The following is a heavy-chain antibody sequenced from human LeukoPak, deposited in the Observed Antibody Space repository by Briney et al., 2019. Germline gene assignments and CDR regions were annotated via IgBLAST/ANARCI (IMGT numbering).Heavy chain of an antibody. J-gene: IGHJ2*01. CDR2: ISKNGYHT. CDR1: GFTFSDYY. CDR3: ARGSGYFDI. V-gene: IGHV3-11*05. Sequence: GRSLRLSCAASGFTFSDYYMSWIRQAPGRGLEWVSYISKNGYHTNYADYMKRLFTTSRENDKNSVYLQISSMRAEDAALYYCARGSGYFDIWGRGTRVTVTS.